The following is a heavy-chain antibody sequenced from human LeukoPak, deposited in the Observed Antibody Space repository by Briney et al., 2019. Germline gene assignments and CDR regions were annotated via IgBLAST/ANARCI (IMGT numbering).Heavy chain of an antibody. CDR2: INPNSGAT. CDR1: GYTFTGYY. Sequence: GSVKVSCKASGYTFTGYYMHWVRQAPGQGLEWMGWINPNSGATNYAQKFQGRVTMTRDTSITTAYMELSRLRSDDTAVYFCARLDGGTMAAGYWGQGTLVTVSS. CDR3: ARLDGGTMAAGY. J-gene: IGHJ4*02. D-gene: IGHD4/OR15-4a*01. V-gene: IGHV1-2*02.